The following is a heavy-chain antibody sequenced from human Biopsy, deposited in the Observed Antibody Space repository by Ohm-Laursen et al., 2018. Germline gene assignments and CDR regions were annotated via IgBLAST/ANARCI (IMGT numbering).Heavy chain of an antibody. CDR1: GFIVNNKF. CDR3: ARDSSRRAREGGMDV. D-gene: IGHD6-6*01. J-gene: IGHJ6*02. Sequence: SLRLSCAASGFIVNNKFMSWVRQAPGKGLDWMSYISETSSHIYDADSVRGRFTVARDIAKNSLYLQLNSLRVEDTAVYYCARDSSRRAREGGMDVWGQGTTVTVSS. V-gene: IGHV3-21*05. CDR2: ISETSSHI.